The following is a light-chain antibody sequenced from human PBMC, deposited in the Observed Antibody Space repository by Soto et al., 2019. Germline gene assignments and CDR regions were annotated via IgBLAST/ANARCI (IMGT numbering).Light chain of an antibody. V-gene: IGLV2-11*01. CDR2: DVS. J-gene: IGLJ3*02. CDR1: SSDVGGYSY. Sequence: QSALTQPRSVSGSPGQSVTISCTGTSSDVGGYSYVSWYQHHPGKAPKVMIFDVSERPSGVPDRFSGSKSGNTASLTISGLQADDEADYYCCSHAGSYTWVFGEGTKLTVL. CDR3: CSHAGSYTWV.